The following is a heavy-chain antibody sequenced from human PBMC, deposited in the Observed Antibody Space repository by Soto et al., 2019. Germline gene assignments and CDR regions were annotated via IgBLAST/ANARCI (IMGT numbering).Heavy chain of an antibody. Sequence: QVHLVQSGAEVKKPGSSVKVSCKASGGTFSIYIFAWVRQAPGQGLEWMGGTIPMFATAQYAQELQGRVTITADESTSTVYMDLTSLRSDDTAVYYCARGLFGQQWLVGFDTWGQGTLVTVSS. CDR3: ARGLFGQQWLVGFDT. CDR2: TIPMFATA. J-gene: IGHJ4*02. D-gene: IGHD6-19*01. V-gene: IGHV1-69*01. CDR1: GGTFSIYI.